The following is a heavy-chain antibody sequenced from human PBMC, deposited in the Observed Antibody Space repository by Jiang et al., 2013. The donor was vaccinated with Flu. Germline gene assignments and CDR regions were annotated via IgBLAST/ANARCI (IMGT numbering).Heavy chain of an antibody. CDR3: ASSPENSGFYYIPFDY. D-gene: IGHD3-22*01. CDR2: ISGGNGNT. CDR1: GYNFSGEA. J-gene: IGHJ4*02. Sequence: SGAEVKKPGASVKVSCKVSGYNFSGEALHWVRQAPGQTLEWLGWISGGNGNTKYSQSLQGRVTITRDTSASIGYMELRSLRSEDTALYYCASSPENSGFYYIPFDYWGQGTLV. V-gene: IGHV1-3*01.